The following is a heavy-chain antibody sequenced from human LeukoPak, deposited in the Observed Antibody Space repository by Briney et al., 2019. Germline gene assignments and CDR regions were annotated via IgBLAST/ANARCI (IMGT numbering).Heavy chain of an antibody. CDR1: GYTFTSYD. J-gene: IGHJ4*02. D-gene: IGHD3-10*01. Sequence: GASVKVSCKASGYTFTSYDINWVRQATGQGLEWMGWMNPNSGNTGYAQKFKGRVTMTRNTSISTAYMELSSLRSEDTAVYYCARGAFGELLYADDYWGQGTLVTVSS. CDR2: MNPNSGNT. V-gene: IGHV1-8*01. CDR3: ARGAFGELLYADDY.